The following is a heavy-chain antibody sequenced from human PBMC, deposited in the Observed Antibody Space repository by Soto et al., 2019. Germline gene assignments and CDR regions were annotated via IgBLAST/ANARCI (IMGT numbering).Heavy chain of an antibody. V-gene: IGHV1-3*01. J-gene: IGHJ3*02. Sequence: QVQLVQSGAEVKKPGASVKVSCKASGYTFTSYAMHWVGQAPGQRLEWMGWINAGNGNTKYSQKFQGRVTITRDTSASTAYMELSSLRSEDTAVYYCARDPLYCRGGSCYPGAFDIWGPGTMVTVSS. CDR1: GYTFTSYA. CDR3: ARDPLYCRGGSCYPGAFDI. CDR2: INAGNGNT. D-gene: IGHD2-15*01.